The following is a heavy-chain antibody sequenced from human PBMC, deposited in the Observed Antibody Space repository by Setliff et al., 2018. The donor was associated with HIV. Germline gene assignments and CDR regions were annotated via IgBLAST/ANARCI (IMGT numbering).Heavy chain of an antibody. D-gene: IGHD1-26*01. Sequence: ASVKVSCKASGYSFINYGIAWVRQAPGQGLEWMGWISAYTGHTDYAPRLLGRVTMTTDTSTSTAYMELRSLSSDDTAVYYCARARLQGIVTAVGPRDNCLDPWGQGTRVTVSS. CDR2: ISAYTGHT. CDR3: ARARLQGIVTAVGPRDNCLDP. CDR1: GYSFINYG. V-gene: IGHV1-18*01. J-gene: IGHJ5*02.